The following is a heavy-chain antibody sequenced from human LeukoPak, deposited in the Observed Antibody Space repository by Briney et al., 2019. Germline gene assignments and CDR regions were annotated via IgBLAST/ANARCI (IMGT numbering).Heavy chain of an antibody. CDR3: ARKNYGAAPLRY. CDR1: GYSISSGYY. V-gene: IGHV4-38-2*02. J-gene: IGHJ4*02. D-gene: IGHD4/OR15-4a*01. Sequence: SETLSLTCTVSGYSISSGYYWSCIRQPPGKGLEWIGEINHSGRTNYNPSLKSRVTISVDTSKNQFSLKLSSVTAADTAVYYCARKNYGAAPLRYWGQGTLVTVSS. CDR2: INHSGRT.